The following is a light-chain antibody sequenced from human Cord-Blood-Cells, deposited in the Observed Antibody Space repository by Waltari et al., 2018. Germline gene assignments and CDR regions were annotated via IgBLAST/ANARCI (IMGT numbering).Light chain of an antibody. CDR3: QQSYSTLIFT. Sequence: DIQMTQSPSSLSASVGDRVTITCRASQSISSYLNWYQQKPGKAPKLLIYAASSLQSGVPSRFSDSGSGTDFTRTISSLQPEDFATYYCQQSYSTLIFTFGPGTKVDIK. CDR1: QSISSY. V-gene: IGKV1-39*01. CDR2: AAS. J-gene: IGKJ3*01.